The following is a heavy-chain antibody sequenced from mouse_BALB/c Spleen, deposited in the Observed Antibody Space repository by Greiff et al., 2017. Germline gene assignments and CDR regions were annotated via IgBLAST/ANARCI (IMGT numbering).Heavy chain of an antibody. CDR2: ISDGGSYT. CDR1: GFTFSDYY. D-gene: IGHD2-12*01. J-gene: IGHJ2*01. CDR3: ARGDYREYFDY. Sequence: EVKLVESGGGLVKPGGSLKFSCAASGFTFSDYYMYWVRQTPEKRLEWVATISDGGSYTYYPDSVKGRITISRDNAKNNLYLQMSSLKSEDTAMYYCARGDYREYFDYWGQGTTLTVSS. V-gene: IGHV5-4*02.